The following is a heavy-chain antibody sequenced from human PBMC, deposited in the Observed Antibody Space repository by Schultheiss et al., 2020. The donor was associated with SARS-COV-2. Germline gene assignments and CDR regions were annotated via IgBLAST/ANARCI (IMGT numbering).Heavy chain of an antibody. CDR3: AKDWWDYYDSSGYYYPAAGDY. CDR1: GFTFSSYA. J-gene: IGHJ4*02. Sequence: GGSLRLSCAASGFTFSSYAMSWVRQAPGKGLEWVSSITSSSSFIYYADSVKGRFTISRDNAKNSLYLQMNSLRAEDTALYYCAKDWWDYYDSSGYYYPAAGDYWGQGTLVTVSS. CDR2: ITSSSSFI. V-gene: IGHV3-21*04. D-gene: IGHD3-22*01.